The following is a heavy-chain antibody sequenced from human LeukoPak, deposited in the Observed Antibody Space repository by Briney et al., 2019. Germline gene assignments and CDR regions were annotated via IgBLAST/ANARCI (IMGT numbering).Heavy chain of an antibody. J-gene: IGHJ4*02. CDR1: GGSFSGYY. V-gene: IGHV4-34*01. CDR2: INHSGST. CDR3: ARDSSSWTLSTFDY. D-gene: IGHD6-13*01. Sequence: KPSETLSLTCAVYGGSFSGYYWSWLRRPPGKGLEWIGEINHSGSTNYNPSLKSRVTISVDTSKNQFSLKLSSMTAADTAVYYCARDSSSWTLSTFDYWGQGTLVTVSS.